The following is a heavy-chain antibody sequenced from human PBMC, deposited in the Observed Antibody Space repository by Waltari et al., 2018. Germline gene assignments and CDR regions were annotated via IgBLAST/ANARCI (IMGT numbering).Heavy chain of an antibody. J-gene: IGHJ4*02. CDR3: ARIIFPYGDYYFDY. D-gene: IGHD4-17*01. CDR2: IKQDGSEK. Sequence: EVQLVESGGGLVQTGGSLSLSCAASGFPFRSYWMSWLRQAPGKGLEWVANIKQDGSEKYYVDSVKGRFTISRDNAKNSLYLQMNSLRAEDTAVYYCARIIFPYGDYYFDYWGQGTLVTVSS. V-gene: IGHV3-7*01. CDR1: GFPFRSYW.